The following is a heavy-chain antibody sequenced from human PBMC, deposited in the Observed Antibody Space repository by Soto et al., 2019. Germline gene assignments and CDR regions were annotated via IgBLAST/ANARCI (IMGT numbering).Heavy chain of an antibody. J-gene: IGHJ4*02. CDR1: GGSISSYY. CDR3: ATSNRGFGYFDY. D-gene: IGHD3-16*01. CDR2: IYYSGST. Sequence: SETLSLTCTVSGGSISSYYWSWIRQPPGKGLEWIGYIYYSGSTNYNPSLKSRVTISVDTSKNQFSLKLSSVTAADTAVYYCATSNRGFGYFDYWGQGTLVTVSS. V-gene: IGHV4-59*08.